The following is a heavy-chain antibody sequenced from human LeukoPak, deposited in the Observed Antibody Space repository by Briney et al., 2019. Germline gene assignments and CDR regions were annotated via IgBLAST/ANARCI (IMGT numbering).Heavy chain of an antibody. CDR2: IKEDGSDK. CDR3: ARDTGYNTFDY. D-gene: IGHD5-24*01. CDR1: GFTFTNYW. J-gene: IGHJ4*02. V-gene: IGHV3-7*05. Sequence: GGSLRLSCAASGFTFTNYWMSWVGQAPGKGLEWVANIKEDGSDKYYVDSVKGRSTISRDNAKNSQYLQMNSLRAEDTAVYYCARDTGYNTFDYWGQGTLVTVSS.